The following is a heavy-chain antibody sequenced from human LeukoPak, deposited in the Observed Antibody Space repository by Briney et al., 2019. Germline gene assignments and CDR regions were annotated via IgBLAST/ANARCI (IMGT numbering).Heavy chain of an antibody. CDR3: ARLGPGSVGLFGY. Sequence: SSETLSLTSTVSGGSISSSSYYWGWIRQPPGKGLEWIVSIYYSGSTYYNPSLKSRVTISVDTSKNQFSLKLSSVTAADTAVYYCARLGPGSVGLFGYWGQGTLVTVSS. D-gene: IGHD1-26*01. CDR2: IYYSGST. V-gene: IGHV4-39*01. J-gene: IGHJ4*02. CDR1: GGSISSSSYY.